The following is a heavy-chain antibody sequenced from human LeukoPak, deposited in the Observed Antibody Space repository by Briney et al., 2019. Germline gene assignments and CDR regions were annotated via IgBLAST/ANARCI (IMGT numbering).Heavy chain of an antibody. CDR2: IWPDGSIK. Sequence: GRSLRLSCTASGFPFSSYGMHWVRQAPGKGLVWVTVIWPDGSIKYYADSVKGRFTVSRDNSKNTLYLQMNSLRAEDTAVYYCARAQNYYGSGSYLLSHWGQGTLVTVSS. J-gene: IGHJ4*02. CDR1: GFPFSSYG. D-gene: IGHD3-10*01. CDR3: ARAQNYYGSGSYLLSH. V-gene: IGHV3-33*01.